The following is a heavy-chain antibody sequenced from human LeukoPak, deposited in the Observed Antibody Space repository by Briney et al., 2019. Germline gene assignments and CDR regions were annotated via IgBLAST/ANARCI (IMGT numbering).Heavy chain of an antibody. CDR2: ISGSGGST. CDR1: GFTFSSYA. V-gene: IGHV3-23*01. J-gene: IGHJ2*01. Sequence: PGGSLRLSCAASGFTFSSYAMSWVRQAPGKGLEWVSAISGSGGSTYYADSVKGRFTISRDNSKNTLYLQMNTLRAEDTAVYYCAKVAGSYYNEVWIDWNFDLWGRGTLVTVSS. CDR3: AKVAGSYYNEVWIDWNFDL. D-gene: IGHD3-10*01.